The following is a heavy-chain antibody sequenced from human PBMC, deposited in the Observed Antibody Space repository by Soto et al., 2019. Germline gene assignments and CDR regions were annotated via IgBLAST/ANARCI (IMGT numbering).Heavy chain of an antibody. D-gene: IGHD6-19*01. Sequence: VRLLESGGGLVRPGGSLRLSCADSGFTFSTYAMNWVRQAPGKGLEWVSGVRGSGDSTYYADSVKGQFTVSRDNSKNTLYLQMTSLRSEDTAGCYCAKKRSSGGSFDYWGQGNLVTVSS. CDR3: AKKRSSGGSFDY. CDR2: VRGSGDST. CDR1: GFTFSTYA. V-gene: IGHV3-23*01. J-gene: IGHJ4*02.